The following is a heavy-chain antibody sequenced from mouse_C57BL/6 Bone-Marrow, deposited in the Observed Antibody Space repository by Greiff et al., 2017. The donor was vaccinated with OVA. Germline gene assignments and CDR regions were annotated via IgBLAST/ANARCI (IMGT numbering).Heavy chain of an antibody. CDR3: ARHSGYYYGSSPFAY. J-gene: IGHJ3*01. Sequence: EVKLEESGGGLVQPGGSLKLSCAASGFTFSDYYMYWVRQTPEKRLEWVAYISNGGGSTYYPDTVKGRFTISRDNAKNTLYLQMSRLKSEDTAMYYCARHSGYYYGSSPFAYWGQGTLVTVSA. CDR2: ISNGGGST. V-gene: IGHV5-12*01. D-gene: IGHD1-1*01. CDR1: GFTFSDYY.